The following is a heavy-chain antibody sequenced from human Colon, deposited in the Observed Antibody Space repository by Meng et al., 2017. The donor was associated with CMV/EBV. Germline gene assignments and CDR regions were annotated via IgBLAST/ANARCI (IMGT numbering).Heavy chain of an antibody. CDR1: GGSISSSSYY. CDR2: IYYSGST. D-gene: IGHD5-12*01. CDR3: ARHGFSFQH. Sequence: SETLSLTCTVSGGSISSSSYYWGWIRQPPGKGLEWIGSIYYSGSTYYNPPLKSRVTISVDTSKNQFSLKLSSVTAADTAVYYCARHGFSFQHWGQGTLVTVSS. J-gene: IGHJ1*01. V-gene: IGHV4-39*01.